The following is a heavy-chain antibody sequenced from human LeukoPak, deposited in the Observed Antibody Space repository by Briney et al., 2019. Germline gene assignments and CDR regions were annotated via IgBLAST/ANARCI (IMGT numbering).Heavy chain of an antibody. CDR1: DGSFSGYY. CDR2: INHSGST. Sequence: ASETLSLTCAVYDGSFSGYYWSWIRQPPGKGLEWIGEINHSGSTNYNPSLKSRVTISLDTSKSQFSLKLSSVTAADTAVYYCARGLGYCSSTSCYSRPNYYYYMDVWGKGTTVTVSS. J-gene: IGHJ6*03. V-gene: IGHV4-34*01. D-gene: IGHD2-2*02. CDR3: ARGLGYCSSTSCYSRPNYYYYMDV.